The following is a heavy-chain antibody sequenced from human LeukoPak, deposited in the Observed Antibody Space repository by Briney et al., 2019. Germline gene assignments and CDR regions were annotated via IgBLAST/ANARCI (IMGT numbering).Heavy chain of an antibody. CDR3: ATSSVWGGAFNI. D-gene: IGHD3-16*01. Sequence: GGSLRLSCAASGFTFSSYWMYWVRQAPGKGLMWVSRCDSDGSGTTYADSEKGRFTVSRDNAKNTLYLQMSSLRAEDTAVYYCATSSVWGGAFNIWGQGTMVTVSS. CDR1: GFTFSSYW. CDR2: CDSDGSGT. J-gene: IGHJ3*02. V-gene: IGHV3-74*01.